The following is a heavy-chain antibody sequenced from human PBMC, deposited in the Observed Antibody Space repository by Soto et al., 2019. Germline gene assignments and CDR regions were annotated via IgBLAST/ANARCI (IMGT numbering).Heavy chain of an antibody. V-gene: IGHV3-33*01. CDR1: GFTFSSYG. CDR3: ARAGVTMIVGDGMDV. Sequence: QVQLVESGGGVVQPGRSLRLSCAASGFTFSSYGMHWVRQAPGKGLEWVAVIWYDGSNKYYADSVKGRFTISRDNSKNPLYLQMNSLRAEDTAVYYCARAGVTMIVGDGMDVWGQGTTVTVSS. D-gene: IGHD3-22*01. J-gene: IGHJ6*02. CDR2: IWYDGSNK.